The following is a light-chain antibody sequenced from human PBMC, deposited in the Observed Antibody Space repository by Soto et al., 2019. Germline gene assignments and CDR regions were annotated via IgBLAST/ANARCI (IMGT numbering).Light chain of an antibody. Sequence: QSVLTQPASVSGSPGQSITISCTGTSSDVGGYNYVSWYQQHPGKAPKLMIYEVSNRPSGVSNRFSGSKSGNTASLTISGLQAEDEADSYCSSSTSSSTPWVFGGGTKLTVL. CDR3: SSSTSSSTPWV. CDR1: SSDVGGYNY. V-gene: IGLV2-14*01. CDR2: EVS. J-gene: IGLJ3*02.